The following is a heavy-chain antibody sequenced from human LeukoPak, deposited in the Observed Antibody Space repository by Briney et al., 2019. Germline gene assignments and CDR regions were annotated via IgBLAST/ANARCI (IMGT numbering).Heavy chain of an antibody. CDR3: ARGMEPYYYMDV. D-gene: IGHD1-26*01. CDR1: GYTFNGNY. J-gene: IGHJ6*03. Sequence: GASVKVSCKASGYTFNGNYMHWVRQAPGQGLEWMGWINPNSGGTNYAQKFQGRVTMTRDTSISTAYMELSRLRSDDTAVYYCARGMEPYYYMDVWGKGTTVTVSS. V-gene: IGHV1-2*02. CDR2: INPNSGGT.